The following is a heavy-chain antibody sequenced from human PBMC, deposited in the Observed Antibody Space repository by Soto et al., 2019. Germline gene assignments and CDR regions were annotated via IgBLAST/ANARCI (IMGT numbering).Heavy chain of an antibody. CDR2: IIPIFGTA. D-gene: IGHD4-17*01. CDR1: GGTFSSYA. J-gene: IGHJ6*02. V-gene: IGHV1-69*01. CDR3: ARGDYGDPPDPYYYYYGMDV. Sequence: QVQLVQSGAEVKKPGSSVKVSCKASGGTFSSYAISWVRQAPGQGLEWMGGIIPIFGTANYAQKFQGRVTITADESTSTAYMELSSLRSEDTAVYYCARGDYGDPPDPYYYYYGMDVWGQGTTVTVSS.